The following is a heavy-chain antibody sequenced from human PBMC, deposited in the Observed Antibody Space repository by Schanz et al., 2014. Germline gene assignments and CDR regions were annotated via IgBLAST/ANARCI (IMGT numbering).Heavy chain of an antibody. Sequence: VQLVESGGGLVKPGGSLRLSCSASGFTFSTFAMHWVRQAPGKGLEYISAISNNGDSTYYADSVKDRFTISRDNSKNTLFLQMSSLRVDDMAVYYCGRAGTGMAGWYFELWGRGTLVTVSS. J-gene: IGHJ2*01. CDR2: ISNNGDST. CDR1: GFTFSTFA. V-gene: IGHV3-64D*06. D-gene: IGHD5-18*01. CDR3: GRAGTGMAGWYFEL.